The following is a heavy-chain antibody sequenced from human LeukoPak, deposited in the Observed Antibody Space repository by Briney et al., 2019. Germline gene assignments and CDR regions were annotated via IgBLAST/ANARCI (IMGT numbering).Heavy chain of an antibody. Sequence: ASVKVSCKASGYTFTGYYMHWVRQAPGQGLEWMGWINPNSGGTNYAQKFQGRVTMTRDTSISTAYMELSRLRSGDTAVYYCARFREQWLVRAYYFDYWGQGTLVTVSS. D-gene: IGHD6-19*01. CDR3: ARFREQWLVRAYYFDY. V-gene: IGHV1-2*02. J-gene: IGHJ4*02. CDR2: INPNSGGT. CDR1: GYTFTGYY.